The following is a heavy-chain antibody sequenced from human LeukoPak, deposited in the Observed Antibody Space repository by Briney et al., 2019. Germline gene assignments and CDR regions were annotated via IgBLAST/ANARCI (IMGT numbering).Heavy chain of an antibody. J-gene: IGHJ6*02. CDR1: GFTFSSYE. D-gene: IGHD2-2*01. Sequence: GGPLRLSCSASGFTFSSYEMNWVRQAPGKGLEWVSYISSSGSTIYYADSVKGRFTISRDNAKNSLYLQMNSLRAEDTAVYYCARDVVVPAAIDYYYYGMDVWGQGTTVTVSS. V-gene: IGHV3-48*03. CDR2: ISSSGSTI. CDR3: ARDVVVPAAIDYYYYGMDV.